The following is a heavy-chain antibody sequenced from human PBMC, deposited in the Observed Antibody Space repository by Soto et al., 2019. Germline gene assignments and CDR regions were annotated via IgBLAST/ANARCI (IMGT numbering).Heavy chain of an antibody. Sequence: SETLSLTCTVSGGSISSYYWSWIRQPPGKGLEWIGYIYYSGSTNYNPSLKSRVTISVDTSKNQFSLKLSSVTAADTAVYYCARHPYSSSPHFDYWGQGTLVTVSS. CDR3: ARHPYSSSPHFDY. CDR2: IYYSGST. V-gene: IGHV4-59*08. J-gene: IGHJ4*02. CDR1: GGSISSYY. D-gene: IGHD6-6*01.